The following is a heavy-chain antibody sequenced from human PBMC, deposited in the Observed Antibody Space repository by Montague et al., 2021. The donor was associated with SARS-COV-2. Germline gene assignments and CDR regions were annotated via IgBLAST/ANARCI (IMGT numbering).Heavy chain of an antibody. V-gene: IGHV3-30-3*01. D-gene: IGHD3-10*01. Sequence: SLRLSCATSGFVFNSLAFHWIRQTPGKGPEWVALISYDGVTQYYADSVKGRFSVSRDSAKRTVHLQMNSLTTEDTGIYYCSSDRDGDDLRFLYWGHGTRVIVSS. J-gene: IGHJ4*01. CDR2: ISYDGVTQ. CDR1: GFVFNSLA. CDR3: SSDRDGDDLRFLY.